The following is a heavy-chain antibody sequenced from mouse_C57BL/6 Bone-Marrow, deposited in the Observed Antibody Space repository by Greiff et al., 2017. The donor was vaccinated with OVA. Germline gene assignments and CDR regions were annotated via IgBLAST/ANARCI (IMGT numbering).Heavy chain of an antibody. J-gene: IGHJ4*01. V-gene: IGHV2-6-1*01. Sequence: VQGVESGPGLVAPSKILSITCTVSGFSLTSYGVHWVRQPPGKGLEWLVVIWSDGSTTYNSAPKSRLSISKDNSKSQVFLKMNSLQTDDTAMYYCARHIEYYYGSSSYAMDYWGQGTSVTVSS. CDR1: GFSLTSYG. D-gene: IGHD1-1*01. CDR3: ARHIEYYYGSSSYAMDY. CDR2: IWSDGST.